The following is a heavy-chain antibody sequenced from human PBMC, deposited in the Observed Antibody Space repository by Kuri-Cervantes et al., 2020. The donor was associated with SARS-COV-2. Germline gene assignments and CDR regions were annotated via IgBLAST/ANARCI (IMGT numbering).Heavy chain of an antibody. CDR3: AVGGGSYFI. D-gene: IGHD1-26*01. CDR2: ISSSSSSI. J-gene: IGHJ4*02. Sequence: GESLKISCAASGFTFSSYGMHWVRQAPGKGLEWVSSISSSSSSIYYADSLKGRFTISRDNAKNSLYLQVNSLRAEDTAVYYCAVGGGSYFIWGQGTLVTVSS. V-gene: IGHV3-21*01. CDR1: GFTFSSYG.